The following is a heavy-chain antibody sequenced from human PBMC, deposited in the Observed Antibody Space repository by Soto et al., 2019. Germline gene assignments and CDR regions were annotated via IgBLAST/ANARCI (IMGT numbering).Heavy chain of an antibody. Sequence: QVQLQQWGAGLLKPSENMSLTCAVYGGSFSGYYWGWIRQSPGKGLEWIGEINPSGSTNYNPSLTSRVTISVDTSKNQLSLTLSSVTAADTAVYSCARGSWWFEPWGQGNLVTVSS. CDR1: GGSFSGYY. D-gene: IGHD6-6*01. CDR2: INPSGST. CDR3: ARGSWWFEP. V-gene: IGHV4-34*01. J-gene: IGHJ5*02.